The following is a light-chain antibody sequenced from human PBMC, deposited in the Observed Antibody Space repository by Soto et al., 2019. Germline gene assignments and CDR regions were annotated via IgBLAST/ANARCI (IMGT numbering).Light chain of an antibody. CDR2: AAS. CDR3: QQSYSTTQG. CDR1: QSISSY. Sequence: DIQMTQSPSSLSASVGDRVTITCRASQSISSYLNWYQQKPGKAPKLLIYAASSLQSGVPSRFSGSGSGTDFTLTISSLQPEDFATYYCQQSYSTTQGFRGGTKVDIK. V-gene: IGKV1-39*01. J-gene: IGKJ4*01.